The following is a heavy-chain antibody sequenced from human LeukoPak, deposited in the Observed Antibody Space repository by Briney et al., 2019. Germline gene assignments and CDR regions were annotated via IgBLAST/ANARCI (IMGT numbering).Heavy chain of an antibody. CDR3: ASDYFLDY. CDR1: GFTFRSYS. J-gene: IGHJ4*02. CDR2: ISGMSSTI. V-gene: IGHV3-48*01. Sequence: GGSLRLSCAASGFTFRSYSMNWVRQAPGKGLEWVSFISGMSSTIYYADSAKGRFTISRDNSMNTLYLQMNSLRADDTAVYYCASDYFLDYWGQGTLVTVSS. D-gene: IGHD2/OR15-2a*01.